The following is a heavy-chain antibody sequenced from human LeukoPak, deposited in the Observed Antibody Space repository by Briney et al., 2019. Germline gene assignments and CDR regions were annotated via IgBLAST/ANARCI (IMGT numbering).Heavy chain of an antibody. CDR3: ARGGHYTQPYYSYMDV. J-gene: IGHJ6*03. D-gene: IGHD4-11*01. V-gene: IGHV1-18*01. CDR1: GGTFSSYA. Sequence: ASVKVSCKASGGTFSSYAISWVRQAPGQGLEWMGWISAYNSNTNYAQNLQGRVTMTTDTSTSTAYMELRSLTSDDTAVYYCARGGHYTQPYYSYMDVWGKGTTVPSP. CDR2: ISAYNSNT.